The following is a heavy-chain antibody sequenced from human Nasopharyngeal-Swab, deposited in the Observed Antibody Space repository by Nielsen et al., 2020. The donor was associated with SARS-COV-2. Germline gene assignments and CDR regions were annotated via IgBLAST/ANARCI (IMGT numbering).Heavy chain of an antibody. Sequence: SETLSLTCNVSGGSIGGDNYYWGWIRKPPGKGLERIGYIYYTGDTYYNPSLKSRLTMSVDTSKKQFSLRLSSVTAADTAIYYCARRGGFSGSYGMDVWGQGTTVTVSS. J-gene: IGHJ6*02. CDR3: ARRGGFSGSYGMDV. CDR1: GGSIGGDNYY. V-gene: IGHV4-39*01. D-gene: IGHD5-12*01. CDR2: IYYTGDT.